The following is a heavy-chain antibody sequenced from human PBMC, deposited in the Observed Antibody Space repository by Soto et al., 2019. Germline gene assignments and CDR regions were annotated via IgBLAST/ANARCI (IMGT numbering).Heavy chain of an antibody. D-gene: IGHD3-16*01. J-gene: IGHJ3*01. CDR2: IIPVFDKA. Sequence: QVQLVQSGADVKKPGSSVKVSCKTSGGSFGSSAISWVRQAPAQGLEWMGEIIPVFDKANYAQNFQGRLTINAEELTGTVFMELSSLRSEDAAVYFCARLRRDWGDAFDLWGLGTFVTVSS. CDR3: ARLRRDWGDAFDL. CDR1: GGSFGSSA. V-gene: IGHV1-69*01.